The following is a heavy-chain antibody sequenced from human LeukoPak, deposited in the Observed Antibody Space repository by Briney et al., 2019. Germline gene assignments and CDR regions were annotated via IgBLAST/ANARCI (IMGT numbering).Heavy chain of an antibody. CDR2: FYSGGST. V-gene: IGHV3-66*01. D-gene: IGHD5-12*01. J-gene: IGHJ4*02. Sequence: GGSLRLSCAASGFAVSSNYMNWVRQASGKGLEWLSVFYSGGSTDYADSVKGRFTMSRDNSKNTLYLQMNSLRAEDTAVYYCARGRGYSGYDESYPFDYWGQGTLVTVSS. CDR1: GFAVSSNY. CDR3: ARGRGYSGYDESYPFDY.